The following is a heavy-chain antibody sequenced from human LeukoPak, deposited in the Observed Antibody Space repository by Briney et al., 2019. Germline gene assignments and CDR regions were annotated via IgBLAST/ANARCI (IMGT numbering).Heavy chain of an antibody. J-gene: IGHJ4*02. Sequence: SETLSLTCTVSGGSISSYYWSWIRQPAGKGLEWIGRIYTSGSTNYNPSLKSRVTISLDTSKNHFSLKLSSVTAADTAVYYCAKEHFPRAAIPRYYFDYWGQGTLVTVSS. CDR3: AKEHFPRAAIPRYYFDY. CDR2: IYTSGST. CDR1: GGSISSYY. D-gene: IGHD2-2*02. V-gene: IGHV4-4*07.